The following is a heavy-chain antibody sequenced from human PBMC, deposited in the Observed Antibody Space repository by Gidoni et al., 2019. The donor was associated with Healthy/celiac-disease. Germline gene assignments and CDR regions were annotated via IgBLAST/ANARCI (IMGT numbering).Heavy chain of an antibody. CDR2: IYHSGST. CDR1: GGSIGSGGYS. CDR3: ARGGYHDERDAFDI. D-gene: IGHD5-18*01. V-gene: IGHV4-30-2*01. J-gene: IGHJ3*02. Sequence: QLQLQESGSGLVKPSQTLSLTCAVTGGSIGSGGYSWSWIRQPPGKGLEWIGYIYHSGSTYYNPSLKSRVTISVDRSKNQFSLKLSSVTAADTAVYYCARGGYHDERDAFDIWGQGTMVTVSS.